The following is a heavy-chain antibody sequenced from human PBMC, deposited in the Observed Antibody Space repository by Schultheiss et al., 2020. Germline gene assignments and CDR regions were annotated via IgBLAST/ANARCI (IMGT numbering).Heavy chain of an antibody. Sequence: GGSLRLSFAASGFTFSSYSMNWVRQAPGKGLEWVSGISWNSGSIGYADSVKGRFTISRDNAKNSLYLQMNSLRAEDTALYYCAKARGAKDGYYFDYWGRGTRDTV. CDR1: GFTFSSYS. J-gene: IGHJ4*02. CDR3: AKARGAKDGYYFDY. V-gene: IGHV3-9*01. CDR2: ISWNSGSI. D-gene: IGHD1-26*01.